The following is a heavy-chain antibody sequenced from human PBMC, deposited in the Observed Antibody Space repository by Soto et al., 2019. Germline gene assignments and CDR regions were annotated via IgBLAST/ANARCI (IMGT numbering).Heavy chain of an antibody. J-gene: IGHJ6*02. CDR3: ARVFGVDCHHGMDV. Sequence: QVQLQESGPGLVKPSQTLSLTCTVSGGSISSGGYYWSWIRPHPGKGLEWIGYAYYRGSTYYNSSLKSRVNISVATSNNLFALKLSSVTAADTALYYCARVFGVDCHHGMDVCGQGTTGTVSS. CDR2: AYYRGST. V-gene: IGHV4-31*03. CDR1: GGSISSGGYY. D-gene: IGHD2-21*02.